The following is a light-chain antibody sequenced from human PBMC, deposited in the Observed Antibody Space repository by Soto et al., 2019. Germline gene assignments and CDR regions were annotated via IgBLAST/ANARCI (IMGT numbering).Light chain of an antibody. CDR2: DAS. J-gene: IGKJ5*01. V-gene: IGKV3-11*01. CDR3: QQRQYWPPST. CDR1: LNVNSY. Sequence: VLTQSPAILSLSPGERATLSCRASLNVNSYLAWYQQKPGQAPRLLIYDASNRAAGIPARFSGSGSGTDFTLTISSLEPEDFAIYYCQQRQYWPPSTFGQGTRLEIK.